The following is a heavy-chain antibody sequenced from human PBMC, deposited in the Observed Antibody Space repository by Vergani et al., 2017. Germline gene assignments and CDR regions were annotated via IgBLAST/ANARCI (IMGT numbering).Heavy chain of an antibody. Sequence: QMQLQESGPGLVKASETLSLTCTVSGDSIISRSYYWGWIRQPPGKGLEWIGSIYNSGNGDSSSSLKSRVTISADTSKNQFSLRLKSVTAADTAVYYCASGKYYSXTTSHFRGRYFDVWGRGTLVTVPS. CDR3: ASGKYYSXTTSHFRGRYFDV. CDR1: GDSIISRSYY. D-gene: IGHD3-16*01. V-gene: IGHV4-39*01. J-gene: IGHJ2*01. CDR2: IYNSGNG.